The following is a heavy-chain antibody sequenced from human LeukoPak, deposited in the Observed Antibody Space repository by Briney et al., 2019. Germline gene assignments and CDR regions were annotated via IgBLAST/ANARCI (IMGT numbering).Heavy chain of an antibody. J-gene: IGHJ4*02. CDR3: ARVPSTQWLVYYFDY. D-gene: IGHD6-19*01. CDR1: GFTFSSYW. CDR2: INSDGSST. Sequence: GGSLRLSCAASGFTFSSYWMHWVRQAPGKGLVWVSRINSDGSSTTYADSVKGRFTISRDNAKNTLYLQMNSLRAEDTAVYYCARVPSTQWLVYYFDYWGQGTLVTVSS. V-gene: IGHV3-74*01.